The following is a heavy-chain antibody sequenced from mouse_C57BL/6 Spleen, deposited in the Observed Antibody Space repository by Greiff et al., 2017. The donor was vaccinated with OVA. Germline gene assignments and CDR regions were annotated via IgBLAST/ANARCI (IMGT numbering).Heavy chain of an antibody. CDR3: ARGIPDAMDY. V-gene: IGHV5-16*01. Sequence: EVKVVESEGGLVQPGSSMKLSCTASGFTFSDYYMAWVRQVPEKGLEWVANINYDGSSTYYLDSLKSRFIISRDNAKNILYLQMSSLKSEDTATYYCARGIPDAMDYWGQGTSVTVSS. J-gene: IGHJ4*01. D-gene: IGHD5-2*01. CDR2: INYDGSST. CDR1: GFTFSDYY.